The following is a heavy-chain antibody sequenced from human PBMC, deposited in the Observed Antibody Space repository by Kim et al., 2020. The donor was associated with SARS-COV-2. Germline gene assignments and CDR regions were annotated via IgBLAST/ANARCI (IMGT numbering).Heavy chain of an antibody. V-gene: IGHV4-4*02. CDR3: ASVVAVYGDYGKYFDY. CDR1: GGSISSSNW. CDR2: IYHSGST. Sequence: SETLSLTCAVSGGSISSSNWWSWVRQPPGKGLEWIGEIYHSGSTNYNPSLKSRVTISVDKSKNQFSLKLSSVTAADTAVYYCASVVAVYGDYGKYFDYWGEGTLVTVSS. J-gene: IGHJ4*02. D-gene: IGHD4-17*01.